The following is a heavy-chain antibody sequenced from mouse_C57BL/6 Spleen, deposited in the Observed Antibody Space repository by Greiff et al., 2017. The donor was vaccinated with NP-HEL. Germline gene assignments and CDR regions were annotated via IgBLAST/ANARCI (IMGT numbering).Heavy chain of an antibody. CDR3: AREGACWFAY. J-gene: IGHJ3*01. Sequence: QVQLQQPGAELVKPGASVKLSCKASGYTFTSYWMHWVKQRPGQGLEWIGMIHPNSGSTNYNEKFKSKATLTVVKSSSTAYMQLSSLTAEDAAVYDCAREGACWFAYWGQGTLVTVSA. CDR2: IHPNSGST. V-gene: IGHV1-64*01. CDR1: GYTFTSYW.